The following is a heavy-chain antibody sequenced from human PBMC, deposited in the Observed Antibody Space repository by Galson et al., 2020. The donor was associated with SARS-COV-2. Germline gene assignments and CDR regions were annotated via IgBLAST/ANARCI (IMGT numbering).Heavy chain of an antibody. Sequence: SETLSLTCTVSGGSISSYYWSWIRQPPGKGLEWIGYIYYSGSTNYNPSLKSRVTISVDTSKNQFSLKLSSVTAADAAVYYCATSNPYDCWSGYYNYYYGMDGWGQGTTVTVSS. CDR3: ATSNPYDCWSGYYNYYYGMDG. CDR1: GGSISSYY. J-gene: IGHJ6*02. D-gene: IGHD3-3*01. CDR2: IYYSGST. V-gene: IGHV4-59*13.